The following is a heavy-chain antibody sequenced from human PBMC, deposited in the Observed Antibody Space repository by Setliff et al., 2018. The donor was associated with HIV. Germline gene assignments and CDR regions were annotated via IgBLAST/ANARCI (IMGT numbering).Heavy chain of an antibody. Sequence: TSETLSLTCSVSGGSITSSGYHWGWIRQPPGKGLEWIGNIYYSGDTFYNASLRSRLTLSVDTSKNQFSLKLNSVTASDTAMYYCTRHRGPPWDAFDIWGQGTMVTVS. CDR2: IYYSGDT. CDR3: TRHRGPPWDAFDI. V-gene: IGHV4-39*01. J-gene: IGHJ3*02. CDR1: GGSITSSGYH.